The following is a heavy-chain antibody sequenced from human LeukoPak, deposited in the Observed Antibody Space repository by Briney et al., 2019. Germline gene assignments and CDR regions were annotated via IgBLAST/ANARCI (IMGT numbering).Heavy chain of an antibody. J-gene: IGHJ4*02. D-gene: IGHD6-19*01. Sequence: XGYTFTSYXXXXXRQAXGQGXXWMGWMNPNSGNTGYAQKFQGRVTMTRNTSISTAYMELSSLRSEDTAVYYCARGGGWYGTYWGQGTLVTVSS. V-gene: IGHV1-8*01. CDR1: GYTFTSYX. CDR2: MNPNSGNT. CDR3: ARGGGWYGTY.